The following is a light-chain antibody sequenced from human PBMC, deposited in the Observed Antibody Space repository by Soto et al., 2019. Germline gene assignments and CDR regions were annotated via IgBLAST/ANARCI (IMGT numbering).Light chain of an antibody. CDR3: ATWDDSLNGVI. CDR2: NNN. V-gene: IGLV1-44*01. J-gene: IGLJ2*01. CDR1: SSNIGSNT. Sequence: QSVLTQSPSASGTPGQRVTISCSGSSSNIGSNTVNWYQHLPGTAPKLLMYNNNQRPSGVPDRISGSNSGTSASLAISGLQSEDEADYYCATWDDSLNGVIFGGGTKVTVL.